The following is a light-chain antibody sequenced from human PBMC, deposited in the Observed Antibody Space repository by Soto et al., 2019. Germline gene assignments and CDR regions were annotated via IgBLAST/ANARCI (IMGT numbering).Light chain of an antibody. Sequence: DVVMTQSPLSLAVSLGQTASISCRSSQSLVFSDGNVYLNWFHQRPGQSPRRLIYKVSSRDSGVPERFSGSGSGTDFTLKISRVEAEDVGVYYCMQSTRWVYTFGQGTRLEIK. V-gene: IGKV2-30*01. CDR1: QSLVFSDGNVY. CDR3: MQSTRWVYT. J-gene: IGKJ5*01. CDR2: KVS.